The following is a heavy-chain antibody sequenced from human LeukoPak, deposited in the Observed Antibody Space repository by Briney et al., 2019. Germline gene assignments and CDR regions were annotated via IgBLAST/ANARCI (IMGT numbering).Heavy chain of an antibody. CDR3: ASGSGSYHYYFDY. CDR2: IYYSGST. D-gene: IGHD1-26*01. J-gene: IGHJ4*02. Sequence: PSETLSLTCTVSGGSISSSSYYWGWIRQPPGKGLEWIGSIYYSGSTYYNPSLKSRVTISVDTSKNQFSLKLSSVTAADTAVYYCASGSGSYHYYFDYWGQGTLVTVSS. CDR1: GGSISSSSYY. V-gene: IGHV4-39*07.